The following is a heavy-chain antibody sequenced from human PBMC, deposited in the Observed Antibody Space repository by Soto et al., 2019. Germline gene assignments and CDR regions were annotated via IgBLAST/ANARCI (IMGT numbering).Heavy chain of an antibody. Sequence: QVQLVQSGAEVKKPGSSVKVSCKASGGTFSSYAISWVRQAPGQGLEWIGGIIPIFGTANYAQKFQGRVTITADESTSTAYMVLSSVRSEDPAVYYCAIAYCGGDCYPKLDYWGQGTLVTVSS. J-gene: IGHJ4*02. CDR2: IIPIFGTA. D-gene: IGHD2-21*02. CDR3: AIAYCGGDCYPKLDY. CDR1: GGTFSSYA. V-gene: IGHV1-69*12.